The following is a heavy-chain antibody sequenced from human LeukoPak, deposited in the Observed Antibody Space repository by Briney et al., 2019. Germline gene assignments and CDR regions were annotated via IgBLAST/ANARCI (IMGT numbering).Heavy chain of an antibody. D-gene: IGHD1-26*01. Sequence: SETLSLTCAVYGGSFSGYYWSWIRQPPGKGLEWIGEINHSGSTNYNPFLKSRVTISVDTSKNQFSLKLSSVTAADTAVYYCARVRGSYYGVRAFDIWGQGTMVTVSS. V-gene: IGHV4-34*01. CDR2: INHSGST. CDR1: GGSFSGYY. CDR3: ARVRGSYYGVRAFDI. J-gene: IGHJ3*02.